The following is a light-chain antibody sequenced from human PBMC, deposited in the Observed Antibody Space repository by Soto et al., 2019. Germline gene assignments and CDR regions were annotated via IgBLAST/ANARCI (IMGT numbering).Light chain of an antibody. Sequence: EIVLTQSPGTLSLSPGERATLSCRASQSVSSSYLAWYQQKPGQAPRLLIYASSSRATGIPDRFSGSGSGTDFTLTISRLEPEDCAVYDCQQYDHPPRYTFGQGTKLE. J-gene: IGKJ2*01. CDR3: QQYDHPPRYT. V-gene: IGKV3-20*01. CDR2: ASS. CDR1: QSVSSSY.